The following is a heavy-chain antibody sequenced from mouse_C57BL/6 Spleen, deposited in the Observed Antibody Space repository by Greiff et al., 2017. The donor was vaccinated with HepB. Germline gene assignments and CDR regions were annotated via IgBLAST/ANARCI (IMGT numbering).Heavy chain of an antibody. CDR3: ARLDDYYGSSYGYFDV. Sequence: VQLQQPGAELVRPGSSVKLSCKASGYTFTSYWMDWVKQRPGQGLEWIGNIYPSDSETHYNQKFKDKATLTVDKSSSTAYMQLSSLTSEDSAVYYCARLDDYYGSSYGYFDVWGTGTTVTVSS. D-gene: IGHD1-1*01. CDR1: GYTFTSYW. J-gene: IGHJ1*03. CDR2: IYPSDSET. V-gene: IGHV1-61*01.